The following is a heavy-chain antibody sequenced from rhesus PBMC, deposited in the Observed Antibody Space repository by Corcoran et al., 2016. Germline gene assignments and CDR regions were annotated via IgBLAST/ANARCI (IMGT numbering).Heavy chain of an antibody. Sequence: QLQLQESGPGLVKPSETLSLTCAVSGGSISSNYWSWIRQPPGKGLEWIGRISGSGGSTDSNPSRKSRVTLSTDTSKNQFSLKLSSVTAADTAVYYCASNSGSWNLGDAFDFWGQGLRVTVSS. J-gene: IGHJ3*01. CDR1: GGSISSNY. V-gene: IGHV4-173*01. CDR2: ISGSGGST. CDR3: ASNSGSWNLGDAFDF. D-gene: IGHD6-25*01.